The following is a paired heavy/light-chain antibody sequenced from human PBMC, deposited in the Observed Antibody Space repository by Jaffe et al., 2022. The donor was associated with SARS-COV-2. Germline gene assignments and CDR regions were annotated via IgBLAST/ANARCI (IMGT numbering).Light chain of an antibody. V-gene: IGLV2-14*01. J-gene: IGLJ2*01. CDR1: SSDVGGYNY. CDR3: SSYSSSTTLV. Sequence: QSALTQPASVSGSPGQSITISCTGTSSDVGGYNYVSWYQQHPGKAPKLMIYDVSNRPSGVSNRFSGSKSGNTASLTISGLQAEDEAAYYCSSYSSSTTLVFGGGTKLTVL. CDR2: DVS.
Heavy chain of an antibody. CDR1: GFSLSSSGVG. CDR2: IYWDDDK. CDR3: THTIYASGSYYFDY. V-gene: IGHV2-5*02. D-gene: IGHD3-10*01. J-gene: IGHJ4*02. Sequence: QITLKESGPTLVKPTQTLTVTCTFSGFSLSSSGVGVGWIRQPPGKALEWLALIYWDDDKRYSPSLIQRLTITKDTSKNQVVLTMTNMDPVDTARYYCTHTIYASGSYYFDYWGQGTLVTVSS.